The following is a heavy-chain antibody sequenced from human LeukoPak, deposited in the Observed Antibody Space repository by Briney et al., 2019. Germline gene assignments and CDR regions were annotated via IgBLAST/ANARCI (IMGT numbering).Heavy chain of an antibody. CDR1: GGSFSGYY. D-gene: IGHD4-17*01. J-gene: IGHJ3*02. CDR2: INHSGST. Sequence: PSETLSLTCAVYGGSFSGYYWSWIRQPPGKGLEWIGEINHSGSTNYNPSLKSRVTISVDTSKNQFSLKLSSVTAADTAVYYCARTRPGVTIESDAFDIWGQGTMVTVSS. CDR3: ARTRPGVTIESDAFDI. V-gene: IGHV4-34*01.